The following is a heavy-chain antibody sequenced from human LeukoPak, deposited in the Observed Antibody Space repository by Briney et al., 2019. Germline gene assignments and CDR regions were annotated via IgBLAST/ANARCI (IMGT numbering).Heavy chain of an antibody. J-gene: IGHJ4*02. CDR3: ARAGCGYGYDY. Sequence: ASVKVSCKASGYTFTSYYMHWVRQAPGQGLEWMGIINPSGGSTSYAQKFQGRVTMTRDTSTSTVYVELSSLRSEDTAVYYCARAGCGYGYDYWGQGTLVTVSS. V-gene: IGHV1-46*01. D-gene: IGHD5-18*01. CDR2: INPSGGST. CDR1: GYTFTSYY.